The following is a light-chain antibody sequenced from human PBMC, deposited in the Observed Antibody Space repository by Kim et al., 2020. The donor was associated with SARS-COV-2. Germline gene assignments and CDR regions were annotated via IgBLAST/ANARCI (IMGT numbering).Light chain of an antibody. V-gene: IGLV3-21*03. Sequence: APGKTARITCGGNNVGSNSVHWYQQKPGQAPVLVFYDDSDRPSGIPERFSGSNSGNTATLTISRVEAGDEADYYCQVWDSSSDPWVFGTGTKVTVL. CDR3: QVWDSSSDPWV. J-gene: IGLJ1*01. CDR2: DDS. CDR1: NVGSNS.